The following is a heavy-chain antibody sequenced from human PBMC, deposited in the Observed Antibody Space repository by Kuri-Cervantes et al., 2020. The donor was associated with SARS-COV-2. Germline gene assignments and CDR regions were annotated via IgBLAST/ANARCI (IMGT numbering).Heavy chain of an antibody. CDR2: ISAYNGNT. V-gene: IGHV1-18*01. J-gene: IGHJ4*02. CDR1: GYTFTSYG. CDR3: ARGSHYGSGSSNEDFGY. D-gene: IGHD3-10*01. Sequence: GGSLRLSCKASGYTFTSYGISWVRQAPGQGLEWMGWISAYNGNTNYAQKLQGRVTMTTDTSTSTAYMELRSLRSDDTAVYYCARGSHYGSGSSNEDFGYWGQGTLVTVSS.